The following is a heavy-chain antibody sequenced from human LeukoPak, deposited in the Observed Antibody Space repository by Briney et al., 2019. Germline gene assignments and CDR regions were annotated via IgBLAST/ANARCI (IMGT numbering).Heavy chain of an antibody. CDR2: ISGYTGAT. CDR3: ARDTPGLAKLFDY. D-gene: IGHD2-15*01. Sequence: ASVRLSCKASGYTFTSYGISWVRQAPGQGLEWMGWISGYTGATHYSVKLQDRLTVTTDTSTNTAYMELRSLRSADTAVYFCARDTPGLAKLFDYWGQGTLVPVSS. J-gene: IGHJ4*02. CDR1: GYTFTSYG. V-gene: IGHV1-18*01.